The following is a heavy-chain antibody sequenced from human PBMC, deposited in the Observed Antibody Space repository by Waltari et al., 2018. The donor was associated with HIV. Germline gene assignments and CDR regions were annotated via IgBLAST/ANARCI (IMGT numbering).Heavy chain of an antibody. V-gene: IGHV3-48*02. CDR3: VRDPKTSWGELDY. J-gene: IGHJ4*02. D-gene: IGHD3-16*01. CDR2: ISSSGSTI. Sequence: EVQLVESGGGLVQPEESLRLSCAASGLVFSSYCMNWVRQAPGEGLEWISFISSSGSTIYYADSVKGRFTVSRDNAENSLYLQMNSLRDEDTAVYYCVRDPKTSWGELDYWGQGTLVAVSS. CDR1: GLVFSSYC.